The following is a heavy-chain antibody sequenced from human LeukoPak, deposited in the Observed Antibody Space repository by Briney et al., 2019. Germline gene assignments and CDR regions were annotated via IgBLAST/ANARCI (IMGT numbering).Heavy chain of an antibody. Sequence: SETLSLTCTVSGGSISSYYWSWIRQPLGKGLEWIGYIYYSGSTNYNPSLKSRVTISVDTSKNQFSLKLSSVTAADTAVYYCARGRRDSSASYYFDYWGQGTLVTVSS. CDR2: IYYSGST. V-gene: IGHV4-59*01. J-gene: IGHJ4*02. CDR3: ARGRRDSSASYYFDY. D-gene: IGHD3-22*01. CDR1: GGSISSYY.